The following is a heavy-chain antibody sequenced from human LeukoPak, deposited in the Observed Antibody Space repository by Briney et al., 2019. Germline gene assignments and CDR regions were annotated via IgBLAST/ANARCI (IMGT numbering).Heavy chain of an antibody. J-gene: IGHJ6*02. CDR1: GYTFTSYD. CDR3: ARVRTYSSGWSGRRYHYGMDV. V-gene: IGHV1-8*01. Sequence: GASVKVSCKASGYTFTSYDINWVRQATGQGLEWMGWMNPNSGNTGYAQKFQGRVTMTRNTSISTAYMELSSLRSEDTAVYYCARVRTYSSGWSGRRYHYGMDVWGQGTTVTVSS. D-gene: IGHD6-19*01. CDR2: MNPNSGNT.